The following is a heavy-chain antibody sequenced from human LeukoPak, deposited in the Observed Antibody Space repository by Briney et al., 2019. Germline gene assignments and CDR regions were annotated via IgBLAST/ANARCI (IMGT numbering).Heavy chain of an antibody. CDR3: AKGLDWGTMNGWSLDY. CDR2: IRFDGSNK. CDR1: GFTFSSYA. V-gene: IGHV3-30*02. J-gene: IGHJ4*02. D-gene: IGHD3-16*01. Sequence: PGGSLTLSCAASGFTFSSYAMSWVRQAPGKGLEWVAFIRFDGSNKYYADSVKGRFTISRDNSKNTLYLQMNSLRAEDTAVYYCAKGLDWGTMNGWSLDYWGQGTLVTVSS.